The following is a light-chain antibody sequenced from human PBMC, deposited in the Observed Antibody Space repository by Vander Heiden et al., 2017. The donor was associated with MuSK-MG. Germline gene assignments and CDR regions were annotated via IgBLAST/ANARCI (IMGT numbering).Light chain of an antibody. CDR2: DDT. Sequence: SYVVTLLPSVSVAPGQTARITCGENNIGSKAVHWYQQKPGQAPVLVVHDDTDRPSGIPERFSGSNSVSTATLTISRVEAGDEADYYCQVWDSVADQVVFGGGTRLTVL. J-gene: IGLJ2*01. CDR3: QVWDSVADQVV. V-gene: IGLV3-21*02. CDR1: NIGSKA.